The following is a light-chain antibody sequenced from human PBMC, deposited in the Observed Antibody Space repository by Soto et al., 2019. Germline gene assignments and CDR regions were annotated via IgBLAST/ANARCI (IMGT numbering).Light chain of an antibody. Sequence: DIQMTQSPSTLSSSVGDRVTSTFRASQSISSWLAWYQQKPGKAPKLLIFDASSLESGTPSRFSGRRSGTQFTLTISSLQPDDFATYYCQQYNSFLTFGGGTKVDIK. J-gene: IGKJ4*01. CDR3: QQYNSFLT. V-gene: IGKV1-5*01. CDR1: QSISSW. CDR2: DAS.